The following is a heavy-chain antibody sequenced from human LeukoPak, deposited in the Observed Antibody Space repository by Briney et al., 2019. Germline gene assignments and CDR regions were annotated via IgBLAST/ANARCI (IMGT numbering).Heavy chain of an antibody. Sequence: GASVKVSCKASGYTFTTYAIHWVRQAPGQRLEWMGRINTGNGNTKYSQEFRGRVTITRDTSASTAYMELSSLRSEDTAVYYCARLGVAKPYYFDYWGQGTLVTVSS. J-gene: IGHJ4*02. CDR3: ARLGVAKPYYFDY. CDR2: INTGNGNT. CDR1: GYTFTTYA. V-gene: IGHV1-3*03. D-gene: IGHD5-12*01.